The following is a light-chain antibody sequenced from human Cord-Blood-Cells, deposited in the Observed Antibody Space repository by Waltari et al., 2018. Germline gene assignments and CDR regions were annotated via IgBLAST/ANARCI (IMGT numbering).Light chain of an antibody. V-gene: IGKV1-39*01. Sequence: DIQMTQSPSSLSASVGDRVTITCRASQSISSYLNWYQQKPGKAPKLLIYAASSLQSGVPSRFSGSGSGTDFTLTISSLQPEDFATYYCQQSYSTPYTFDQGTNPEIK. CDR1: QSISSY. CDR3: QQSYSTPYT. J-gene: IGKJ2*01. CDR2: AAS.